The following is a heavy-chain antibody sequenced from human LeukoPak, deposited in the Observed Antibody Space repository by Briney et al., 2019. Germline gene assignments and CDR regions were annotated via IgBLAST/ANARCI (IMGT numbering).Heavy chain of an antibody. J-gene: IGHJ4*02. D-gene: IGHD6-13*01. CDR2: IYYSGST. Sequence: SETLSLTCTVSGGSISSSSYYWGWIRQPPGKGLEWIGTIYYSGSTYYNPSLKSRVTISVDTSKNQFSLKLRSATAADTAVYYCATGYTSNCPYNWGQGTLVTVSS. V-gene: IGHV4-39*01. CDR1: GGSISSSSYY. CDR3: ATGYTSNCPYN.